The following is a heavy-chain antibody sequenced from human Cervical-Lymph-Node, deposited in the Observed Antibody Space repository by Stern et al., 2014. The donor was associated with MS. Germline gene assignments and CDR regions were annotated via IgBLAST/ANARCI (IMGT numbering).Heavy chain of an antibody. D-gene: IGHD1-26*01. CDR1: GGTLISYP. V-gene: IGHV1-69*01. CDR3: ARHLGSHESGWFDP. Sequence: VQLVESGAEVKKPGSSVKVSCQASGGTLISYPISWVRQAPGQGLEWLGGIMPSLVTSDYAHKFQGRVTITADESTTTIYMELRSLKSEDTAVYYCARHLGSHESGWFDPWGQGTLVTVSS. CDR2: IMPSLVTS. J-gene: IGHJ5*02.